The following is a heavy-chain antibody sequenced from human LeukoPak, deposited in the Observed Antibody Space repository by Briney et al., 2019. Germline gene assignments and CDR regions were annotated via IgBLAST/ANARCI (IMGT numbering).Heavy chain of an antibody. CDR3: AAAPIEMQQRGFDY. CDR2: IVVASGNT. J-gene: IGHJ4*02. CDR1: GFTFTNSA. D-gene: IGHD5-24*01. V-gene: IGHV1-58*02. Sequence: SVKVSCKASGFTFTNSAMQWVRQARGQRLEWIGWIVVASGNTKYAQKFQERVTITRDMSTSTAYMELSSLSPEDTAVYYCAAAPIEMQQRGFDYWGQGTLVAVSS.